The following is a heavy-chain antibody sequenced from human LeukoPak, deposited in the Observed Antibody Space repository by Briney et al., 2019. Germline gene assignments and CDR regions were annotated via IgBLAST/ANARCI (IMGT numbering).Heavy chain of an antibody. J-gene: IGHJ4*02. V-gene: IGHV1-18*01. Sequence: GASVKVSCKASGYTFSSYGISWVRQAPGQGLEWMGWINVYNGNTNYAQKVQDRVTMTTDTSTSTAFMELRSLRSDDTAVYYCARRSMTTALSHFDYWDQGTLVTVSS. D-gene: IGHD4-17*01. CDR2: INVYNGNT. CDR1: GYTFSSYG. CDR3: ARRSMTTALSHFDY.